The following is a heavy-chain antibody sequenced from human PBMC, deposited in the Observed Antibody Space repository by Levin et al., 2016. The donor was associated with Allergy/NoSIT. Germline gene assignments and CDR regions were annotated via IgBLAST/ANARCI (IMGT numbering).Heavy chain of an antibody. CDR3: ARAMVRGVIRGID. J-gene: IGHJ4*02. CDR2: IYYSGST. D-gene: IGHD3-10*01. V-gene: IGHV4-31*02. Sequence: WIRQPPGKGLEWIGYIYYSGSTYYNPSLKSRVTISVDTSKNQFSLKLSSVTAADTAVYYCARAMVRGVIRGIDWGQGTLVTVSS.